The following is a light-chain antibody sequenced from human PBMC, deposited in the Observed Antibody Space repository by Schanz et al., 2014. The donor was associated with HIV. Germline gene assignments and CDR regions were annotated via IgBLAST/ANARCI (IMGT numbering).Light chain of an antibody. J-gene: IGKJ2*01. CDR2: GAS. CDR3: QQYGNSLLYT. CDR1: QSVSSN. Sequence: EIVMTQSPATLSVSPGERATLSCRASQSVSSNLAWYQQKPGQAPRLLIFGASNRATGIPDRFSGSGSGTEFTLTISSLQSEDFAVYYCQQYGNSLLYTFGQGTKLEIK. V-gene: IGKV3D-15*02.